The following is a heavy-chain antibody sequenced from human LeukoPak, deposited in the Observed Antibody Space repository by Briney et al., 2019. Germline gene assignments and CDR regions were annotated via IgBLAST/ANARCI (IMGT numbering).Heavy chain of an antibody. CDR2: IYHSGST. Sequence: SGTLSLTCAVSGGSISSSNWWSWVRQPPGKGLEWIGEIYHSGSTNYNPSLKSRVTISVDKSKNRFSLKLSSVTAADTAVYYCAGGYCSGGSCYPSRYFDLWGRGTLVTVSS. D-gene: IGHD2-15*01. CDR3: AGGYCSGGSCYPSRYFDL. J-gene: IGHJ2*01. V-gene: IGHV4-4*02. CDR1: GGSISSSNW.